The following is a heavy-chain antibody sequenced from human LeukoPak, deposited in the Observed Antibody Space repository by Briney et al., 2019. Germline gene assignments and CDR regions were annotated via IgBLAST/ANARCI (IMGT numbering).Heavy chain of an antibody. CDR3: ARGKYSAFDI. D-gene: IGHD1-26*01. J-gene: IGHJ3*02. V-gene: IGHV6-1*01. CDR1: GDSVSSNGVA. CDR2: TYYRSKWYN. Sequence: SQTLSLTCGISGDSVSSNGVAWNWIRQSPSRGLEWLGRTYYRSKWYNDYAVSVKSRITVNPDTSKNQFSLQLNSVTPEDTAVYYCARGKYSAFDIWGRGTTVTVSS.